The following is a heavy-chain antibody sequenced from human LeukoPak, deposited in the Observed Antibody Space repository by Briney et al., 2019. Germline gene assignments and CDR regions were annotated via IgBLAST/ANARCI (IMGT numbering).Heavy chain of an antibody. D-gene: IGHD3-3*01. J-gene: IGHJ4*02. CDR1: GFTFSSYG. Sequence: PGGSLRLSCAASGFTFSSYGMHWVRQAPGKGLEWVAFIRDDGSNKYYADSVKGRFTISRDNSKNTLYLQMNSLRAEDTAVYYCANIGGDYFDYWGQGTLVTVSS. CDR3: ANIGGDYFDY. CDR2: IRDDGSNK. V-gene: IGHV3-30*02.